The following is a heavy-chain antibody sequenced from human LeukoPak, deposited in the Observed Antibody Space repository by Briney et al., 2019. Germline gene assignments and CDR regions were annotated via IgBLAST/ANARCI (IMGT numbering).Heavy chain of an antibody. CDR2: INHSGST. D-gene: IGHD3-10*01. J-gene: IGHJ6*04. CDR1: GGSFSGYY. V-gene: IGHV4-34*01. CDR3: ARFSPCSMVRGVKGVGRYYGMDV. Sequence: SETLSLTCAVYGGSFSGYYWSWIRQPPGKGLEWIGEINHSGSTNYNPSLKSRVTISVDTSKNQFSLKLSSVTAADTAVYYCARFSPCSMVRGVKGVGRYYGMDVWGKGTTVTVSS.